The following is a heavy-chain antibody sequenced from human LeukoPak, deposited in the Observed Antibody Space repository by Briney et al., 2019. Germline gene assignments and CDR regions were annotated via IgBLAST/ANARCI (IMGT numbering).Heavy chain of an antibody. D-gene: IGHD6-13*01. Sequence: SETLSLTCTVSGGSISSSSYYWGWIRQPPGKGLEWIGSIYYSGSTYYNPSLKSRVTISVDTSKNQFSLKLSSVTAADTAVYYCARLLRIAAAGTKPLYFDYWGQGTLVTVSS. CDR2: IYYSGST. CDR3: ARLLRIAAAGTKPLYFDY. J-gene: IGHJ4*02. CDR1: GGSISSSSYY. V-gene: IGHV4-39*01.